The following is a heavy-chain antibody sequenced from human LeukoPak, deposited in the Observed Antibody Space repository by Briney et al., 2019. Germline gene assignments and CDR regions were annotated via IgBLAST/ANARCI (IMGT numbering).Heavy chain of an antibody. V-gene: IGHV1-69*05. CDR2: IIPIFGTA. Sequence: GASVKVSCKASGGTFSSYAISWVRQAPGQGLEWMGGIIPIFGTANYAQKFQGRVTMTRDTSISTAYMELSRLRSDDTAVYYCARVWRDDILTGYPYNWFDPWGQGTLVTVSS. D-gene: IGHD3-9*01. J-gene: IGHJ5*02. CDR1: GGTFSSYA. CDR3: ARVWRDDILTGYPYNWFDP.